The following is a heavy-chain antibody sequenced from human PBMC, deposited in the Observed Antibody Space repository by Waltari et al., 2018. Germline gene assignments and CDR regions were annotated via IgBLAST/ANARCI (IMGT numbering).Heavy chain of an antibody. J-gene: IGHJ4*02. V-gene: IGHV4-39*01. CDR1: GGSISISTYY. CDR2: IYCSGSP. Sequence: QLQLQESGPGLVKPSETLSLTCTVSGGSISISTYYWGWIRQPPGKGRERIGNIYCSGSPYYHPSLKSRVTVAVDTSKNQFSLKLSSVTAADTAVYYCARIITSTKGYYFDYWGQGTLVTVSS. CDR3: ARIITSTKGYYFDY. D-gene: IGHD3-10*01.